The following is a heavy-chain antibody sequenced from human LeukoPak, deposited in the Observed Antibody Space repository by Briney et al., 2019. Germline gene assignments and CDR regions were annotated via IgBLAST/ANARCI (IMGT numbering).Heavy chain of an antibody. D-gene: IGHD6-19*01. CDR2: IYPGDSDT. CDR1: GYSFTSYW. CDR3: ARHARIAVALGGVDY. Sequence: GESLKISCKGSGYSFTSYWIGWVRQMPGKGLEWMGIIYPGDSDTRYSPSFQGQVTISADKSISTAYLQWSSLKASDTAMYYCARHARIAVALGGVDYWGQGTLVTVSS. J-gene: IGHJ4*02. V-gene: IGHV5-51*01.